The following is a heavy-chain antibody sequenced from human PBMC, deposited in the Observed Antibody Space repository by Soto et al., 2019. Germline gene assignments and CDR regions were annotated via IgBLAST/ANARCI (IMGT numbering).Heavy chain of an antibody. V-gene: IGHV3-53*01. CDR3: ARILGYSSGWTPFDY. CDR2: IYSGGST. Sequence: GGSLRLSCAASGFTVSSNYMSWVRQAPGKGLEWVSVIYSGGSTYYADSVKGRFTISRDNSKNTLYLQMNSLRAEDTAVYYCARILGYSSGWTPFDYWGQGTLVTASS. CDR1: GFTVSSNY. J-gene: IGHJ4*02. D-gene: IGHD6-19*01.